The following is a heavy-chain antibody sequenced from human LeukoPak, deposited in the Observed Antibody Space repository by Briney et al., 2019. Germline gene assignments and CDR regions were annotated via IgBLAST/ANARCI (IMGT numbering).Heavy chain of an antibody. V-gene: IGHV4-59*01. CDR2: IYYSGST. Sequence: SETLSLTCTVSGGSISSYYWSWIRQPPGKGLEWIGYIYYSGSTNYNPSLKSRVTISVDTSKNQFSLKLSSVTAADTAVYYCARKNGYCSSTSCSPGIAAAGTFDYWGQGTLVTVSS. CDR3: ARKNGYCSSTSCSPGIAAAGTFDY. D-gene: IGHD2-2*01. CDR1: GGSISSYY. J-gene: IGHJ4*02.